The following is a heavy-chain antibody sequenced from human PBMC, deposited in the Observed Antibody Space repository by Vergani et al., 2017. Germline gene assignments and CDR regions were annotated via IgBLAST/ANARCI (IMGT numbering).Heavy chain of an antibody. J-gene: IGHJ4*02. D-gene: IGHD2-21*01. CDR2: IYHSGGT. V-gene: IGHV4-61*01. CDR3: ASTLCGGEGYYNH. CDR1: GASVNRANYY. Sequence: QVQLQESGPGVVKPSETLSLTCTVSGASVNRANYYWSWIRQTPGTGLGWFVFIYHSGGTSYSPSLKSRVTISLDTSKNQFSLKVASVTAADTAMYYCASTLCGGEGYYNHWGQRSLVSVSS.